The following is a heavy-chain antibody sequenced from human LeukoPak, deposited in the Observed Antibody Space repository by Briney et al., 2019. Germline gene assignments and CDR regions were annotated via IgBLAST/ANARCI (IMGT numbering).Heavy chain of an antibody. CDR3: ARHPGGSWSSGWYSDY. CDR2: IYYSGST. D-gene: IGHD6-19*01. V-gene: IGHV4-39*01. CDR1: GSSISSSSYY. J-gene: IGHJ4*02. Sequence: PSETLSLTCTVSGSSISSSSYYWGWIRQPPGKGLEWIGSIYYSGSTYYNPSLKSRVTISVDTSKNQFSLKLSSVTAADTAVYYCARHPGGSWSSGWYSDYWGQGTLVTVSS.